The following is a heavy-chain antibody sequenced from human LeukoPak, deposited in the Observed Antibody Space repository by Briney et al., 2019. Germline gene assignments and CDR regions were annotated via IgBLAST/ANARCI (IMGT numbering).Heavy chain of an antibody. Sequence: GGSLRLSCAASGFTFSNAWMSWVRQAPGKGLEWVGRVKRKTDGGTTDYAAPVKGRFTISRDDAKNTLYLQMNSLKTEDTAVYYCSTEGTGVARYCSSSSCPRWVAYFDSWGQGILVTVSS. CDR1: GFTFSNAW. J-gene: IGHJ4*02. V-gene: IGHV3-15*01. CDR3: STEGTGVARYCSSSSCPRWVAYFDS. CDR2: VKRKTDGGTT. D-gene: IGHD2-2*01.